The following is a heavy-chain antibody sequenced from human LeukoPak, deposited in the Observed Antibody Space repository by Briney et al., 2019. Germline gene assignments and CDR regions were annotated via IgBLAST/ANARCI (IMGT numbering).Heavy chain of an antibody. CDR3: ARAGYSSSWYLGSDDNYFDY. CDR2: INHSGST. D-gene: IGHD6-13*01. J-gene: IGHJ4*02. Sequence: SETLSLTCTVSGGSISSSSYYWSWIRQPPGKGLEWIGEINHSGSTNYNPSLKSRVTISVDTSKNQFSLKLSSVTAADTAVYYCARAGYSSSWYLGSDDNYFDYWGQGTLVTVSS. CDR1: GGSISSSSYY. V-gene: IGHV4-39*07.